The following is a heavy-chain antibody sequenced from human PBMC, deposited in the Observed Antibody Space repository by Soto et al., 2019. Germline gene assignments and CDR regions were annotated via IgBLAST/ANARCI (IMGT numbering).Heavy chain of an antibody. D-gene: IGHD7-27*01. CDR2: IHSSGNS. V-gene: IGHV4-59*01. J-gene: IGHJ4*02. Sequence: SETLSLTCTVSGGSISSYYWSWIRQPPGKGLEWIGYIHSSGNSNYSPSLKSRVTASADTSKNQFSLKLKSVTAAETAVYYCGRGGGLTPKFDYWGQGTLVTVSS. CDR3: GRGGGLTPKFDY. CDR1: GGSISSYY.